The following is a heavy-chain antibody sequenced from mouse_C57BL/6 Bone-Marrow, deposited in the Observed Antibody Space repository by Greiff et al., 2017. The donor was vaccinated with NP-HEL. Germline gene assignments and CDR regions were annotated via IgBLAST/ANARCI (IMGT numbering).Heavy chain of an antibody. CDR2: ISSGGSYT. CDR3: ARPITTVVARGFAY. CDR1: GFTFSSYG. V-gene: IGHV5-6*01. D-gene: IGHD1-1*01. J-gene: IGHJ3*01. Sequence: VQLKESGGDLVKPGGSLKLSCAASGFTFSSYGMSWVRQTPDKRLEWVATISSGGSYTYYPDSVKGRFTISRDNAKNTLYLQMSSLKSEDTAMYYCARPITTVVARGFAYWGQGTLVTVSA.